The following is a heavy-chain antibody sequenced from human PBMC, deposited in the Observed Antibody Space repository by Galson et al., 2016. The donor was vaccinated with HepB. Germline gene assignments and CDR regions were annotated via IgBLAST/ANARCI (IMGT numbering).Heavy chain of an antibody. D-gene: IGHD1-26*01. Sequence: QSGAEVKHPGASVKVSCKASGYIFTSSGISWMRQAPGQGLEWMGWSNIYDGTINYARKFQGRVSLTTDTSTSTAYMELSSLRLDDTAVYYCARDWDFNLDVWGKGTTVTVSS. CDR1: GYIFTSSG. V-gene: IGHV1-18*04. J-gene: IGHJ6*04. CDR3: ARDWDFNLDV. CDR2: SNIYDGTI.